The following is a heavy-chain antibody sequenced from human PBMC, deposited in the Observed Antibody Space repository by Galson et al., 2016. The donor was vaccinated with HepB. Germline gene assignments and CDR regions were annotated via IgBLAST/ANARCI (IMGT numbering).Heavy chain of an antibody. CDR1: GFTFSSYR. J-gene: IGHJ4*02. Sequence: SLRLSCAASGFTFSSYRMSWVRQAPGKGLEWVANIMGDGSEKYYVDSVKGRFTISRDNAKNSLYLQMDSLRAEDTAVYYCARIGSVAGTFDYWGQGALVSVSS. CDR3: ARIGSVAGTFDY. V-gene: IGHV3-7*01. CDR2: IMGDGSEK. D-gene: IGHD6-19*01.